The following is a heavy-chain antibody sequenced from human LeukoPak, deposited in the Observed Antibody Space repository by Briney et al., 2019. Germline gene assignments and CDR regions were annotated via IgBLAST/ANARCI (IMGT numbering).Heavy chain of an antibody. J-gene: IGHJ4*02. CDR2: INPSGDTT. CDR3: ARVSEYYDFWSGPKYYCDY. Sequence: ASVKVSCKASAYTFTRFYIHWVRQAPGQGLEWMGMINPSGDTTNYAQKFQGRIAMTRDTSTSTVYMELSSLRSEDTAVYYCARVSEYYDFWSGPKYYCDYWGQGTLVTVSS. V-gene: IGHV1-46*01. CDR1: AYTFTRFY. D-gene: IGHD3-3*01.